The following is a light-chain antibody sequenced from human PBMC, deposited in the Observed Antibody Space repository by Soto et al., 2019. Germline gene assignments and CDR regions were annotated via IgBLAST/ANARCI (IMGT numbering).Light chain of an antibody. V-gene: IGLV2-14*01. CDR2: EVS. CDR3: SSYTSSIPYV. J-gene: IGLJ1*01. CDR1: SSDVGGYNY. Sequence: QSALTQPASVSGSPGQSTTISCTGTSSDVGGYNYVSWYQQHPGKAPKLMIYEVSNRPSGVSNRFSGSKSGNTASLTISGLQAEDEADYYCSSYTSSIPYVFGTGTKVTVL.